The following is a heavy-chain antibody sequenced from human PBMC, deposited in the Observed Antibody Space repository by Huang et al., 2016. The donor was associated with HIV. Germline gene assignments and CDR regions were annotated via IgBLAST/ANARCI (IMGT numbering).Heavy chain of an antibody. D-gene: IGHD3-3*01. V-gene: IGHV3-30-3*01. CDR1: GFTFDSYT. Sequence: QVQLVESGGGVVQPGRSLRLSCAASGFTFDSYTMHWVRQPPGRGLELLAVISYDGSNKYYADSVKGRFTISRDNSKNTVYLQMNSLRAEDTAVYFCVRDRLNALPRFFDYWGQGTLVTVSS. J-gene: IGHJ4*02. CDR3: VRDRLNALPRFFDY. CDR2: ISYDGSNK.